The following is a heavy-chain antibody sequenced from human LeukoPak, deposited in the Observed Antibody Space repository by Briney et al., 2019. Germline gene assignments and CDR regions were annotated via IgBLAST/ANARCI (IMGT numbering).Heavy chain of an antibody. CDR2: IWYDGSNK. CDR3: ARGVTAAALDY. CDR1: GFTFSTYG. V-gene: IGHV3-33*01. J-gene: IGHJ4*02. D-gene: IGHD6-13*01. Sequence: GGSLRLSCATSGFTFSTYGMHWVRQAPGKGLEWVAVIWYDGSNKYYADSVKGRFTISRDNSKNTLYLQMNSLRAEDTAVYYCARGVTAAALDYWGQGTLVTVSS.